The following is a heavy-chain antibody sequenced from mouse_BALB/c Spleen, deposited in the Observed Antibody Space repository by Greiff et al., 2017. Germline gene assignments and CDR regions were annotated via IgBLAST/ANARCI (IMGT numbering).Heavy chain of an antibody. D-gene: IGHD2-1*01. V-gene: IGHV5-6*01. CDR3: ARHEDGNPYFDY. Sequence: EVQGVESGGDLVKPGGSLKLSCAASGFTFSSYGMSWVRQTPDKRLAWVATISSGGSYTYYPDSVKGRFTISRDNAKNTLYLQMSSLKSEDTAMYYCARHEDGNPYFDYWGQGTTLTVSS. CDR1: GFTFSSYG. J-gene: IGHJ2*01. CDR2: ISSGGSYT.